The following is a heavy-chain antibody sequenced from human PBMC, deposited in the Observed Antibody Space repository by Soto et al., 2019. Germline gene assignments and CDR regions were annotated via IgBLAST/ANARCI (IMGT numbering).Heavy chain of an antibody. J-gene: IGHJ4*02. CDR2: MNAGVGNT. CDR1: GYTFTDYA. D-gene: IGHD5-18*01. CDR3: ARHTGYTFGALNY. Sequence: HVELVQSGADVKKPGASVTISCKASGYTFTDYALHWVRQAPGQRLEWMGWMNAGVGNTLYSQKFQGRITITRDTSASTAYMELNSLKSEVTAIYYCARHTGYTFGALNYWGPGTLVTVSS. V-gene: IGHV1-3*01.